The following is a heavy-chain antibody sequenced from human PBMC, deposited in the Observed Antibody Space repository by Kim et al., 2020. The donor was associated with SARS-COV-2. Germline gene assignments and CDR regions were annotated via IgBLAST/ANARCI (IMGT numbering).Heavy chain of an antibody. Sequence: LKSRVTISVDTSKNQFSLKLSSVTAADTAVYYCARHGPSGWYREDAFDIWGQGTMVTVSS. V-gene: IGHV4-59*08. D-gene: IGHD6-19*01. J-gene: IGHJ3*02. CDR3: ARHGPSGWYREDAFDI.